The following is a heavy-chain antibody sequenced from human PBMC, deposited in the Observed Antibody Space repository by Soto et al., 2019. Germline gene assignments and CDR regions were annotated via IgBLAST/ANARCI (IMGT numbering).Heavy chain of an antibody. Sequence: SQTLSLTCAISGDSVSSNSAAWNWIRQSPSRGLELLGRTYYRSKWYNDYAVSVKIRITINPVTSKNQFSLQLNSVTPEDTAVYYCARDCTNGVCYPSHHYGMDVWGQGSTVTVS. CDR3: ARDCTNGVCYPSHHYGMDV. CDR1: GDSVSSNSAA. J-gene: IGHJ6*02. D-gene: IGHD2-8*01. CDR2: TYYRSKWYN. V-gene: IGHV6-1*01.